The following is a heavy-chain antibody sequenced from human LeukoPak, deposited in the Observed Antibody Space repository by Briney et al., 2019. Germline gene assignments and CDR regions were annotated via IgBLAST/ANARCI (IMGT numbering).Heavy chain of an antibody. J-gene: IGHJ5*02. CDR3: AKGEFGYCSSTSCPNWFDP. CDR1: GFTFSSYA. CDR2: ISGSGGST. V-gene: IGHV3-23*01. Sequence: GGSLRLSCAASGFTFSSYAMSWVRQAPGKGLEWVSAISGSGGSTYYADSVKGRFTISRDNSKNTLYLQMNSLRAEDTAVYHCAKGEFGYCSSTSCPNWFDPWGQGTLVTVSS. D-gene: IGHD2-2*01.